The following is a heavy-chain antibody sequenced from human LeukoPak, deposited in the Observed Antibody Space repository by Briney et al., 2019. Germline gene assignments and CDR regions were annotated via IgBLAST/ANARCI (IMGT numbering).Heavy chain of an antibody. D-gene: IGHD5-18*01. J-gene: IGHJ4*02. CDR1: GFSFSDYY. CDR3: ARVGYSYGVLDY. Sequence: PGGSLRLSCAASGFSFSDYYMSWMRQAPGKGLEWVSYISSSRASQSDYADSVKSRFTISGDNAKNSLYLQMNNLRGEDTAVYYCARVGYSYGVLDYWGQGTLVTVSS. V-gene: IGHV3-11*05. CDR2: ISSSRASQS.